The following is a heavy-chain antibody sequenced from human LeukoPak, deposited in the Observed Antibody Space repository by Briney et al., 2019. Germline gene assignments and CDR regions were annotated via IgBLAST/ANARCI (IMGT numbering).Heavy chain of an antibody. CDR3: ARGGYSYGYDY. J-gene: IGHJ4*02. Sequence: GGSLRLSCAASGFTFSSYSMNWVRQAPGKWLEWVSSISSSSSYIYYADSVKGRFTISRDNAKNSLYLQMNSLRAEDTAVYYCARGGYSYGYDYWGQGTLVTVSS. V-gene: IGHV3-21*01. D-gene: IGHD5-18*01. CDR2: ISSSSSYI. CDR1: GFTFSSYS.